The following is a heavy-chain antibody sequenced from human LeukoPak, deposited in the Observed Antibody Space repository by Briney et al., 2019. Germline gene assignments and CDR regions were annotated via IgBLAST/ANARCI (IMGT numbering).Heavy chain of an antibody. D-gene: IGHD3-3*01. V-gene: IGHV4-34*01. J-gene: IGHJ4*02. CDR3: ATIAWGGYYDH. CDR2: IYYSGST. CDR1: GGSFSGYY. Sequence: SETLSLTCAVYGGSFSGYYWSWLRQPPGKGLEWIATIYYSGSTYYNPSLKSRVTISVDTSKNQFSLKVNSVIAADTAVYFCATIAWGGYYDHWGQGTLVTVSS.